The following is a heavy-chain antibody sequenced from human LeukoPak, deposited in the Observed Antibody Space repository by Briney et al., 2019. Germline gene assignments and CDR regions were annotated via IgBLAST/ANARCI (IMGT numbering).Heavy chain of an antibody. CDR2: ISGSGGST. V-gene: IGHV3-23*01. Sequence: YPGGSLRLSCAASGFTFSSYAMSWVRQAPGKGLEWVSAISGSGGSTYYADSVKGRFTISRDNSKNTLYLQMNSLRAEDTAVYYCAKGAERTFIVVVPAAPIAPFDYWGQGTLVTVSS. J-gene: IGHJ4*02. D-gene: IGHD2-2*01. CDR1: GFTFSSYA. CDR3: AKGAERTFIVVVPAAPIAPFDY.